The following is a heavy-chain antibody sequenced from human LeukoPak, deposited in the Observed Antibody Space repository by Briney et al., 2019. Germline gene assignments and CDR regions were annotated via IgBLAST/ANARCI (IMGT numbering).Heavy chain of an antibody. D-gene: IGHD2-2*01. CDR1: GFTFSSYA. CDR3: ARDQLGYCSSTSCKGHYYYYGMDV. J-gene: IGHJ6*02. Sequence: QPGGSLRLSCAASGFTFSSYAMHWVRQAPGKGLEWVAVILYDGSNKYYADSVKGRFTISRDNSKNTLYLQMNSLRAEDTAVYYCARDQLGYCSSTSCKGHYYYYGMDVWGQGTTVTVSS. V-gene: IGHV3-30-3*01. CDR2: ILYDGSNK.